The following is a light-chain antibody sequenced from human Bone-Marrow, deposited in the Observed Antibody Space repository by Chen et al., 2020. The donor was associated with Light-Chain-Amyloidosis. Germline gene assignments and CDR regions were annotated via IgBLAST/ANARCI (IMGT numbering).Light chain of an antibody. J-gene: IGLJ2*01. Sequence: SYELTQPPSVSVSPGQTARITCSGDDLPTKYAYWYQQKPGQAPGLVIHRDTERPSGISERFSGSSSGTTATLTISGVQAEDEADYHCQSADSSGTYEVIFAAGTKLTVL. CDR1: DLPTKY. CDR2: RDT. V-gene: IGLV3-25*03. CDR3: QSADSSGTYEVI.